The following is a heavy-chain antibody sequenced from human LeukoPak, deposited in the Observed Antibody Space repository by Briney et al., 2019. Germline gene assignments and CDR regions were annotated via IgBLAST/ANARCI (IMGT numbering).Heavy chain of an antibody. J-gene: IGHJ4*02. CDR3: TTGWNGWYENDLDY. CDR1: GFTFSSYW. Sequence: GGSLRLSCAASGFTFSSYWMSWVRQAPGKGLEWVANIKQDRSEKYYVDSVKGRFTISRDNAKNSLYLQMNSLRAEDTAVYYCTTGWNGWYENDLDYWGQGTLVTVSS. CDR2: IKQDRSEK. D-gene: IGHD6-19*01. V-gene: IGHV3-7*03.